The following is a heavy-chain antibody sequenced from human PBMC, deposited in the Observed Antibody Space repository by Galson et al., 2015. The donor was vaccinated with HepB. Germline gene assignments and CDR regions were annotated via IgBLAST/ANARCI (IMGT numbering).Heavy chain of an antibody. V-gene: IGHV3-33*03. CDR3: AKESQWLVGRWFDS. Sequence: SLRLSCAASEFIFSDYGMHWVRQAPGKGLEWVALIWKDGTNQYYSDSVKGRFTISRDNSKKTLYLQMNSLRAEDTAVYYCAKESQWLVGRWFDSWGQGTLVTVSS. CDR1: EFIFSDYG. J-gene: IGHJ5*01. D-gene: IGHD6-19*01. CDR2: IWKDGTNQ.